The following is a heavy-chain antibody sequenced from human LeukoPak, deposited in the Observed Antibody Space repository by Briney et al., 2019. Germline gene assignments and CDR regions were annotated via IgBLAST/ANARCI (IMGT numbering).Heavy chain of an antibody. Sequence: GSLRLSCAASDFAFSTYNMNWVRQAPGKGLEWVSYISTGSSTTYYADSVKGRFTISGDNVENSLYLHMHSLGAEDTAVYYCATDLGHSIHYFVSWGQGTLVTVSS. V-gene: IGHV3-48*01. CDR3: ATDLGHSIHYFVS. D-gene: IGHD2-21*01. CDR2: ISTGSSTT. J-gene: IGHJ4*02. CDR1: DFAFSTYN.